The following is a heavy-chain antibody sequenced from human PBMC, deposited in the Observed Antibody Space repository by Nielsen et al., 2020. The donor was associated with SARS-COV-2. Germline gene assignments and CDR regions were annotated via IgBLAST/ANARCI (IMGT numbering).Heavy chain of an antibody. CDR1: GFTFRTYA. Sequence: GESLKISCAASGFTFRTYAMHWVRQAPGKGLEWVAIISFDGTTKYNEDSVKGRFTISRDNSKNTLYLQMKSLRAEDTAVYYCARVWEDYDSSGFDYWGQGTLVTVSS. D-gene: IGHD3-22*01. V-gene: IGHV3-30-3*01. CDR3: ARVWEDYDSSGFDY. J-gene: IGHJ4*02. CDR2: ISFDGTTK.